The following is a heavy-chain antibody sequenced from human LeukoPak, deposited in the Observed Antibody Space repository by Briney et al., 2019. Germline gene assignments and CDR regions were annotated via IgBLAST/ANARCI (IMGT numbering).Heavy chain of an antibody. D-gene: IGHD3-22*01. J-gene: IGHJ4*02. CDR2: ISSSSSTI. Sequence: GGSLRLSCAASGFTFSSYSMNWVRQAPGKGLEWVSYISSSSSTIYHADSVKGRFTISRDNAKNSLYLQMNSLRAEDTAVYYCARDEYYYDSSGHIDYWGQGTLVTVSS. CDR3: ARDEYYYDSSGHIDY. V-gene: IGHV3-48*01. CDR1: GFTFSSYS.